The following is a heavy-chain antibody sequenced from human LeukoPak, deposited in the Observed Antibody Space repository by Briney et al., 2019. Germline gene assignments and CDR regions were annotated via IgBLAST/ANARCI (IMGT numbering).Heavy chain of an antibody. CDR3: EKAPLGSSWYLYSQH. J-gene: IGHJ1*01. CDR2: ISWNSGSI. Sequence: PGRSLRLSCAASGFTFDDYAMHWVRQAPGKGLEWVSGISWNSGSIGYADSVKGRFTISRDNAKNSLYLQMNSLRAEDTALHYCEKAPLGSSWYLYSQHWGQGTLVTVPS. V-gene: IGHV3-9*01. D-gene: IGHD6-13*01. CDR1: GFTFDDYA.